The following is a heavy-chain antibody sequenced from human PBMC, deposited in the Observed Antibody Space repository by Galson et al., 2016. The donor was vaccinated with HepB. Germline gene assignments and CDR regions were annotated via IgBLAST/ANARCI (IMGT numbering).Heavy chain of an antibody. Sequence: QSGAEVKKPGESLKISCKGSGYSFSSYWIGWVRQTPGKGLEWMGIIYPGDSNTRYSPSFQGQVTISADKSISTAYLQWSSLKASDTAMYYCARPKYSSTCYEGSPFVYWGQGTLVTVSS. CDR2: IYPGDSNT. CDR3: ARPKYSSTCYEGSPFVY. D-gene: IGHD6-13*01. J-gene: IGHJ4*02. CDR1: GYSFSSYW. V-gene: IGHV5-51*01.